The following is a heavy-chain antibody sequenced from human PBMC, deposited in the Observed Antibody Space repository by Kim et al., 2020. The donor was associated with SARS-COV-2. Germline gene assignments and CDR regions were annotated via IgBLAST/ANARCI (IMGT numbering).Heavy chain of an antibody. CDR1: EFIFNNYG. Sequence: GGSLRLSCVASEFIFNNYGMHWVRQAPGKGLEWVAVIWYDGTTKYYADSLKGRFTISRDDSKNTLYLQMNSLTVEDAAVYYCARGGTSRSGWYGYNWFDP. D-gene: IGHD6-19*01. J-gene: IGHJ5*02. CDR2: IWYDGTTK. V-gene: IGHV3-33*01. CDR3: ARGGTSRSGWYGYNWFDP.